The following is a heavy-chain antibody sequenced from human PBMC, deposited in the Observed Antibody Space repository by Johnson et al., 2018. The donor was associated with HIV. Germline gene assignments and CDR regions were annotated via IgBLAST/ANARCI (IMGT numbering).Heavy chain of an antibody. CDR1: GFTFDDYG. Sequence: EKLVESGGGVVQPGGSLRLSCAASGFTFDDYGMSWVRQAPGKGLEWVSGINWNGGSTGYADSVKGRFTISRDNAKNSLYLQMNSLRAEDTAVYYCARDQSEVDAFDIWGQGTMVTVSS. CDR2: INWNGGST. V-gene: IGHV3-20*04. J-gene: IGHJ3*02. CDR3: ARDQSEVDAFDI.